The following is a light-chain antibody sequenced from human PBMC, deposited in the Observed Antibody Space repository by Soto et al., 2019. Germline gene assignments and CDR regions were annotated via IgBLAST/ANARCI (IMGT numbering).Light chain of an antibody. CDR2: GAS. CDR3: QQYGSSPWT. Sequence: EIVLTQSPGTLSLSPGERATLSCRASQSVSSNYLAWYQQKPGQAPRPLIYGASSRATGIPDRFSGSGAGTDFTLTISRLEPEDFAVYYSQQYGSSPWTFVQGTKV. J-gene: IGKJ1*01. CDR1: QSVSSNY. V-gene: IGKV3-20*01.